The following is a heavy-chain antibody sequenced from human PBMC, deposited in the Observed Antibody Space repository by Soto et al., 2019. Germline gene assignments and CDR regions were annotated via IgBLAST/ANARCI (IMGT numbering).Heavy chain of an antibody. V-gene: IGHV1-2*02. D-gene: IGHD5-18*01. CDR2: INPNSGGT. CDR1: GYTFTGYY. CDR3: AREGGYILLYYYYYGMDV. J-gene: IGHJ6*02. Sequence: QVQLVQSGAEVKKPGASVKVSCKASGYTFTGYYMHWVRQAPGQGLEWKGWINPNSGGTNYAQKFQGRVTMTRDTSISTAYMELSRLRSDDTAVYYCAREGGYILLYYYYYGMDVWGQGTTVTVSS.